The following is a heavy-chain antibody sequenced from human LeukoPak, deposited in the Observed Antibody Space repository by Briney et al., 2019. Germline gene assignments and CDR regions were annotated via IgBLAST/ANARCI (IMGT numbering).Heavy chain of an antibody. CDR3: ARDRSYYSDTGTDY. CDR1: GGSISSSSYY. D-gene: IGHD3-22*01. V-gene: IGHV4-39*07. Sequence: SETLSLTCTVSGGSISSSSYYWGWIRQPPGKGLEWIGSIYYSGSTYYNPSLKSRVTISVDTSKNQFSLRLHSVTAADTAVYYCARDRSYYSDTGTDYWGQGALVTVSS. J-gene: IGHJ4*02. CDR2: IYYSGST.